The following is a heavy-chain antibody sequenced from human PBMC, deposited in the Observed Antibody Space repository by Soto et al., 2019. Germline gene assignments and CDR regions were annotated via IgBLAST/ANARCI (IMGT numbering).Heavy chain of an antibody. Sequence: QVQLVESGGGVVQPGGSLRLSCTTSGFTFNTYGMHWVRQAPGKGLEWVAIIWYDGSNKYYADSVKGRFTISRDNSKNTLYLQVNSLRAEDTALYYCARGDCTGAYCYSWPFNYGVDVWGQGTTVTVSS. D-gene: IGHD2-21*02. CDR1: GFTFNTYG. CDR3: ARGDCTGAYCYSWPFNYGVDV. CDR2: IWYDGSNK. J-gene: IGHJ6*02. V-gene: IGHV3-33*08.